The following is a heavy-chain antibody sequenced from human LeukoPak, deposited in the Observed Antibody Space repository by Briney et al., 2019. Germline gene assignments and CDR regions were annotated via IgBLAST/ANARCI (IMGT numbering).Heavy chain of an antibody. CDR2: LSGSGITT. J-gene: IGHJ4*01. D-gene: IGHD6-19*01. V-gene: IGHV3-23*01. CDR1: GFTFSNSA. Sequence: GGSLRLSCAASGFTFSNSAMSWVRQAPGKGLEWVSTLSGSGITTYYADSVKGRFTMSRDNSKNTLYLQMNSLRAEDTAVYYCAKGIYSSGWSYFDYWGHGTLVTVPS. CDR3: AKGIYSSGWSYFDY.